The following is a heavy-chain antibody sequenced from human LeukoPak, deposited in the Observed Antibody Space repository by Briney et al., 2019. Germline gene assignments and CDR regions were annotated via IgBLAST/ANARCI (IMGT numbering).Heavy chain of an antibody. CDR2: INTNTGNP. CDR1: GYTFTSCA. Sequence: ASVKVSCKASGYTFTSCAMNWVRQAPGQGLEWMGWINTNTGNPTYAQGFTGRFVFSLDTSVSTAYLQISSLKAEDTAVYYCARGLSSLSPFAGFDPWGQGTLVTVSS. V-gene: IGHV7-4-1*02. CDR3: ARGLSSLSPFAGFDP. D-gene: IGHD2-2*01. J-gene: IGHJ5*02.